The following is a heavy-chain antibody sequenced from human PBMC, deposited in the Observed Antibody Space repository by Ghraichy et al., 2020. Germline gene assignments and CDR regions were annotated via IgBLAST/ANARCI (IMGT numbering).Heavy chain of an antibody. CDR3: ARDGEYSYGSTYYYYYYYMDV. Sequence: GGSLRLSCAASGFTFSNYGMHWVRQAPGKGLEWVAVIWFDGSYRYYADSVKGRFTISRDNSKNTLSLQMNSLRVEDTAVYYCARDGEYSYGSTYYYYYYYMDVWGKGTTVTVSS. V-gene: IGHV3-33*01. J-gene: IGHJ6*03. CDR2: IWFDGSYR. D-gene: IGHD5-18*01. CDR1: GFTFSNYG.